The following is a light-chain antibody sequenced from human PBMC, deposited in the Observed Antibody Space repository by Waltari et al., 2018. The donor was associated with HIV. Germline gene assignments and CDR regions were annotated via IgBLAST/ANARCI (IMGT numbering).Light chain of an antibody. CDR3: QSYDNSNHWV. CDR1: SGSITSNY. CDR2: EDD. J-gene: IGLJ3*02. Sequence: NFILTQPHSVSASPGKTFTISCTRDSGSITSNYAQWYQQRPGSAPTTVIYEDDERPSGVPDRFSGSIDSSSNSASLTISGLKTEDEADYYCQSYDNSNHWVFGGGTKLTVL. V-gene: IGLV6-57*04.